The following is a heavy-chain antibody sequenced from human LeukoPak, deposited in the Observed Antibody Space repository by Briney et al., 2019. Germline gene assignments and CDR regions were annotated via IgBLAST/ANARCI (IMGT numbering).Heavy chain of an antibody. Sequence: PGESLKISCKGSGYSFSNYWIGWVRQLPGKGLEWMGIIYHGDSDTRYSPSFQGQVTISADKSISTAFLQWSSLKALDTAMFYSARQAGSPTFRSDSTYYGMDVWGQGTTVTVSS. D-gene: IGHD3-22*01. J-gene: IGHJ6*02. CDR3: ARQAGSPTFRSDSTYYGMDV. V-gene: IGHV5-51*01. CDR2: IYHGDSDT. CDR1: GYSFSNYW.